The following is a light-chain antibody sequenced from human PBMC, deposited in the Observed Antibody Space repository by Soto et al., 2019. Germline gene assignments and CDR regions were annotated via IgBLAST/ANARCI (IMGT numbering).Light chain of an antibody. V-gene: IGKV1-33*01. Sequence: DIQMTQSPSSLSASVGDRVTITCQASQDISNYLNWYQQKPGKDPKLLIYDASNLETGVRSRFSGSGSGTDFTFTISSLQPEDIATYYCQQYDNLPLTFGGGTKVEIK. CDR3: QQYDNLPLT. CDR1: QDISNY. J-gene: IGKJ4*01. CDR2: DAS.